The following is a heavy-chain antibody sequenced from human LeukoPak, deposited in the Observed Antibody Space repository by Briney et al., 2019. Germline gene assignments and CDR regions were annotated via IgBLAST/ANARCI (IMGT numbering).Heavy chain of an antibody. CDR2: ISGDGGNT. Sequence: GGCLILSCAASGFTLDDYAIESVRQAPGKGDGWVSLISGDGGNTYYADSVKGRFTISRDNSKNSLYLQMNSLRTEDTALYYCAKIYGGFYGGNSDFDYWGQGTLVTVSS. J-gene: IGHJ4*02. V-gene: IGHV3-43*02. D-gene: IGHD4-23*01. CDR3: AKIYGGFYGGNSDFDY. CDR1: GFTLDDYA.